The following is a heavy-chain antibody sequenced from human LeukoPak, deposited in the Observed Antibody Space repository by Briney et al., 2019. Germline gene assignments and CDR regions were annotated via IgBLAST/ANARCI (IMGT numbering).Heavy chain of an antibody. D-gene: IGHD1-1*01. CDR1: GYSFTSYW. CDR3: ARPSRGGTTITYLDY. CDR2: IYPGDSDT. V-gene: IGHV5-51*01. Sequence: GESLKISCKGSGYSFTSYWIGWVRQMPGKGLEWMGIIYPGDSDTRYSPSFQGQVTISADKSISTAYLQWSSLKASDTAMYYCARPSRGGTTITYLDYRGQGTLVTVSS. J-gene: IGHJ4*02.